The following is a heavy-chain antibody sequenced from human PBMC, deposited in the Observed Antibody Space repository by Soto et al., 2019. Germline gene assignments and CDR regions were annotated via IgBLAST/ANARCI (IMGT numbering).Heavy chain of an antibody. V-gene: IGHV1-18*01. CDR3: ARTSTYYYDSSGYLNNWFDP. CDR1: GYTFTSYG. CDR2: ISAYNGNT. J-gene: IGHJ5*02. D-gene: IGHD3-22*01. Sequence: GASVKVSCKASGYTFTSYGISWVRQAPGQGLEWMGWISAYNGNTNYAQKLQGRVTMTTDTSTSTAYMELRSLRPDDTAVYYCARTSTYYYDSSGYLNNWFDPWGQGTLVTVSS.